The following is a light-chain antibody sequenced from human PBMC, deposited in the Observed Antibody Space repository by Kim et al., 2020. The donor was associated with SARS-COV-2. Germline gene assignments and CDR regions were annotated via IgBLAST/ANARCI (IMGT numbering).Light chain of an antibody. CDR1: QSVSSSY. J-gene: IGKJ2*01. V-gene: IGKV3-20*01. CDR3: QQYGNSPYT. CDR2: GAS. Sequence: EIVLTQSPVTLSLSPGERATLSCRASQSVSSSYLAWYQQKPGQAPRLLIYGASSRATGIPDRFSGSGSGTDFTLTISRLEPEDFAVYYCQQYGNSPYTFGQGTKLEI.